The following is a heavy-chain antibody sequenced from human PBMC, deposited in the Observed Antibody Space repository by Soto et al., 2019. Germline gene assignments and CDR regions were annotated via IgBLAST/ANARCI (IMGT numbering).Heavy chain of an antibody. CDR2: IYYSGST. CDR3: AREQSNIAARVNWFDH. V-gene: IGHV4-61*01. Sequence: SETLSLTCTVSGGSVSSGSYYWSWIRQPPGKGLEWIGYIYYSGSTNYNPSLKSRVTISVDTSKNQFSLKLSSVTAADTAVYYCAREQSNIAARVNWFDHWGQGTLVTVSS. D-gene: IGHD6-6*01. J-gene: IGHJ5*02. CDR1: GGSVSSGSYY.